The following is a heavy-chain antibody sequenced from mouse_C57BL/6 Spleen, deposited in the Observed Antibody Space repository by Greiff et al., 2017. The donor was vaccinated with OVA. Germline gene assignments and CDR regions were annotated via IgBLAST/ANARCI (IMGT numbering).Heavy chain of an antibody. CDR3: ARCLHYYGSSWSYAMDY. CDR1: GYTFTSYW. J-gene: IGHJ4*01. Sequence: QVQLQQPGAELVKPGASVKLSCKASGYTFTSYWMHWVKQRPGRGLEWIGRIDPNSGGTKYNEKFKSKAPLTVDKPSSTAYLQLSSRTSEDSAVYYCARCLHYYGSSWSYAMDYWGQGTSVTVSS. V-gene: IGHV1-72*01. D-gene: IGHD1-1*01. CDR2: IDPNSGGT.